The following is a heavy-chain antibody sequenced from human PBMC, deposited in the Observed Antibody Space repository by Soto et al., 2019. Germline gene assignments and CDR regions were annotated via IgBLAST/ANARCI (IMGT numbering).Heavy chain of an antibody. CDR2: IYYSGST. CDR3: ARGGVDYYDSSGYYFSPYYFDY. V-gene: IGHV4-34*09. CDR1: GLSFSGYY. Sequence: SETLSLTCAVYGLSFSGYYWSWIRQPPGKGLEWIGYIYYSGSTYYNPSLKSRVTISVDTSKNQFSLKLTSVTAADTAVYYCARGGVDYYDSSGYYFSPYYFDYWGQGTLVTVSS. J-gene: IGHJ4*02. D-gene: IGHD3-22*01.